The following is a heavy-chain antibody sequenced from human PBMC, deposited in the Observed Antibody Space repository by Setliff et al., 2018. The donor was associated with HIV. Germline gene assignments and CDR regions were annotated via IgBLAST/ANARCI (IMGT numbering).Heavy chain of an antibody. D-gene: IGHD3-10*01. CDR2: ISSSGGTT. CDR1: GFTFSDYY. CDR3: ARETVIRGVTGDDAFDI. Sequence: GGSLRLSCAAPGFTFSDYYMNWIRQAPGKGLEWLSYISSSGGTTDCADSVKGRFTISRDNAENSLYLHMNSLRAEDTAVYYCARETVIRGVTGDDAFDIWGQGTVVTVSS. J-gene: IGHJ3*02. V-gene: IGHV3-11*01.